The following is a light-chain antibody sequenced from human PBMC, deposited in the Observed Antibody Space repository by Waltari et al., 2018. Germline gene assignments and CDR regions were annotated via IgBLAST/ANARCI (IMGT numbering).Light chain of an antibody. CDR2: VNGDDGH. J-gene: IGLJ3*02. Sequence: QPRKDPRYVRRVNGDDGHKKGDGIPDRFSVSSSGADRFLTISSRQSEDEADYFCQTWGFGIEVFGGGTKLPVL. V-gene: IGLV4-69*01. CDR3: QTWGFGIEV.